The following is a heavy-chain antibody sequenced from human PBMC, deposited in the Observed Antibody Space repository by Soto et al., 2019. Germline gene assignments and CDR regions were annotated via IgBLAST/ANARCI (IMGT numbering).Heavy chain of an antibody. D-gene: IGHD3-10*01. Sequence: QVQLQQWGAGLLKPSETLSLTCAVYGGSFSGYYWSWIRQPPGKGLELIGEINHSGSTNYNPSLKSRVTISVDTSKNQFSLKLSSVTAADTAVYYCARVLLWFGEFDYWGQGTLVTVSS. CDR2: INHSGST. CDR1: GGSFSGYY. CDR3: ARVLLWFGEFDY. J-gene: IGHJ4*02. V-gene: IGHV4-34*01.